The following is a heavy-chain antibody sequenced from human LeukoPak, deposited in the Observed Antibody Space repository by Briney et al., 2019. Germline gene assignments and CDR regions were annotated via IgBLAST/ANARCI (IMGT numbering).Heavy chain of an antibody. J-gene: IGHJ4*02. CDR2: ISGSSGII. CDR1: GFTFNTHT. Sequence: GGSLRLSCAASGFTFNTHTMNWVRQAPGKGLEWVSYISGSSGIIDYADSVKGRFTISRDNSENIVYLQMNNLRAEDTAVYYCAGRVTGYSSGYVYWGQGTLVTVSS. D-gene: IGHD5-18*01. V-gene: IGHV3-48*01. CDR3: AGRVTGYSSGYVY.